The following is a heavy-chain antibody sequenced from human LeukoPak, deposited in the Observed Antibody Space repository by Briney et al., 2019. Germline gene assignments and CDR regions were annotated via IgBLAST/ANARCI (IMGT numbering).Heavy chain of an antibody. Sequence: PSETLSLTCAVSGGSISSGGYSWSWIRQPPGKGLEWIGYIYHSGSTYYNPSLKSRVTISVDRSKNQFPLKLSSVTAADTAVCYCARDCGGDRYYFDYWGQGTLVTVSS. CDR3: ARDCGGDRYYFDY. J-gene: IGHJ4*02. D-gene: IGHD2-21*02. CDR2: IYHSGST. V-gene: IGHV4-30-2*01. CDR1: GGSISSGGYS.